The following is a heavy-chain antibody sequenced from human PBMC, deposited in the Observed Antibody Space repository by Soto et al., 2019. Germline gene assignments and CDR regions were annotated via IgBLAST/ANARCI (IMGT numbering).Heavy chain of an antibody. V-gene: IGHV1-69*01. D-gene: IGHD6-13*01. CDR2: IIPIFGTA. CDR1: GGTFSSYA. Sequence: QVQLVQSGAEVKKPGSSVKVSCKASGGTFSSYAISWVRQAPGQGLEWMGGIIPIFGTANYAQKFQGRVTITADESTSPAYMELSSLRSEDPAVYYGGRCEVGRAAAGKYSYYSGMDVWGQGTTVTVSS. J-gene: IGHJ6*02. CDR3: GRCEVGRAAAGKYSYYSGMDV.